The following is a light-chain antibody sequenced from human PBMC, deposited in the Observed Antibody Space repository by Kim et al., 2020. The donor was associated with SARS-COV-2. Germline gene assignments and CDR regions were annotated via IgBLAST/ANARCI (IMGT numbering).Light chain of an antibody. V-gene: IGKV3-15*01. J-gene: IGKJ2*01. CDR2: GAS. Sequence: SVCPGEKATLSCGASQSGSSDLAWYQQKPGQAPRLRIYGASTRATGIPSRFSGSGSGTEFTLTISSLQSEDCAVYSCQQYNNWPYTFGQGTKLEI. CDR1: QSGSSD. CDR3: QQYNNWPYT.